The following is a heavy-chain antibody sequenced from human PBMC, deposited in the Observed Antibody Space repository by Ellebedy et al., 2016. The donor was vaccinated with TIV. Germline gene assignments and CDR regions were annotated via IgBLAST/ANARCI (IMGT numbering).Heavy chain of an antibody. CDR3: AKGSSSGFNYDRVGFAY. J-gene: IGHJ4*02. V-gene: IGHV3-23*01. D-gene: IGHD3-16*01. CDR2: ISGGGGSP. Sequence: GGSLRLSCATSGFTSGNFAMHWVRQAPGKGLEWLSVISGGGGSPYHADSVKGRFTISRDNSKNTLYLQMNRLRTEYTAMYYCAKGSSSGFNYDRVGFAYWGQGTLVTVSS. CDR1: GFTSGNFA.